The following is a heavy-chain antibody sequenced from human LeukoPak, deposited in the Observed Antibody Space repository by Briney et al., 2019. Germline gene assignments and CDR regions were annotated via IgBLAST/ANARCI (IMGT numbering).Heavy chain of an antibody. Sequence: GASVKVSCKASGYTFTSYDINWVRQATGQGLEWMGWMNPNSGNTGYAQKFQGRVTMPRNTSISTAYMELSSLRSEDTAVYYCARSDPRMATRRAASDYWGQGTLVTVSS. CDR3: ARSDPRMATRRAASDY. CDR1: GYTFTSYD. CDR2: MNPNSGNT. V-gene: IGHV1-8*01. J-gene: IGHJ4*02. D-gene: IGHD5-24*01.